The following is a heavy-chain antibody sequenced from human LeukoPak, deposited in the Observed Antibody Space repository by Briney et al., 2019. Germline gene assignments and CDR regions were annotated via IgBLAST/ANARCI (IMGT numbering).Heavy chain of an antibody. Sequence: PSETLSLTCAVYGGSFSGYYWSWIRQPPGKGLEWVGEINHSGSTNYNQSLKSRVTISVDTSKNQFSLKLSSVTAADTAVYYCARGRGFFVVVVAATYGWFDPWGQGTLVTVSS. CDR2: INHSGST. J-gene: IGHJ5*02. CDR3: ARGRGFFVVVVAATYGWFDP. V-gene: IGHV4-34*01. D-gene: IGHD2-15*01. CDR1: GGSFSGYY.